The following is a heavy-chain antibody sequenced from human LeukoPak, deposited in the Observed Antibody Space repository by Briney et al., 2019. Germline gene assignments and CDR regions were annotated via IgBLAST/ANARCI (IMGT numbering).Heavy chain of an antibody. CDR3: ARDRFYSGYDLDY. Sequence: ASVTVSCKASGYTFTSYYMHWVRQAPGQGLEWMGVINPSGGSTSYAQKFQGRVTMTRDMSTSTVYMELSSLRSEDAAVYYCARDRFYSGYDLDYWGQGTLVTVSS. V-gene: IGHV1-46*01. J-gene: IGHJ4*02. CDR2: INPSGGST. D-gene: IGHD5-12*01. CDR1: GYTFTSYY.